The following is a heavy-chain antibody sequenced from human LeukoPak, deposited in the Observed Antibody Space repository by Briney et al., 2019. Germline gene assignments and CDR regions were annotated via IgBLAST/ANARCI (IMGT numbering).Heavy chain of an antibody. CDR2: INGGGGRT. CDR1: GFTFSNYV. Sequence: GGSLRLSCAASGFTFSNYVMSWVRQAPGKGLEWVSAINGGGGRTYYADSVKGRFTISRVNSKNTLYLQMTSLRAEDTAVYYCAKTDSKVAFDIWGQGTMVTVSS. V-gene: IGHV3-23*01. CDR3: AKTDSKVAFDI. J-gene: IGHJ3*02. D-gene: IGHD2/OR15-2a*01.